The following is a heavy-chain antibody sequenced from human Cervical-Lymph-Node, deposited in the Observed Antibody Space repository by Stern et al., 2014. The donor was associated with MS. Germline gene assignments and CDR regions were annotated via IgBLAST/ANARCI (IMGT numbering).Heavy chain of an antibody. Sequence: VQLEESGAEVKKPGASVKVSCKASGNTFSNHDFNWVRQAPGQGLEWMGWMNPISGYTGYAQKFQGRVTMTRNTAISTAYMELSILGSEDTAVYYCARGKWLLPFYGLDVWGQGTTVTVSS. V-gene: IGHV1-8*01. CDR2: MNPISGYT. CDR3: ARGKWLLPFYGLDV. CDR1: GNTFSNHD. D-gene: IGHD3-22*01. J-gene: IGHJ6*02.